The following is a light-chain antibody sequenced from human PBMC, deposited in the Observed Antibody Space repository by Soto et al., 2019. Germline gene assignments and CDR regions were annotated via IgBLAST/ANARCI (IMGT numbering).Light chain of an antibody. CDR3: QQYGSSPIT. Sequence: IVSTHSPGTLSCSPGEIATLSFRTSQSSNSNYLAWYQQKPGQAPRLLIYGASSRATGIPDRFSGSGSGTDFTLTISRLEPEDFAVYYCQQYGSSPITFGQGTRLEIK. CDR2: GAS. J-gene: IGKJ5*01. V-gene: IGKV3-20*01. CDR1: QSSNSNY.